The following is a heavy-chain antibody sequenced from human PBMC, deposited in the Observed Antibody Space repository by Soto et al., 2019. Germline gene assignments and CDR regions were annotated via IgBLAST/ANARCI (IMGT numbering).Heavy chain of an antibody. V-gene: IGHV3-33*01. CDR1: GFMLSTFA. CDR3: ARDTFNFEQWLPRFDY. Sequence: PGGSLRLSCTASGFMLSTFALHWVRQAPGKGLEWVAIIWSDGNDKDYADSVKGRFTISRDNSKNTLYLQMNSLRAEDTAVYYCARDTFNFEQWLPRFDYWGQGTLVTVSS. CDR2: IWSDGNDK. J-gene: IGHJ4*02. D-gene: IGHD6-19*01.